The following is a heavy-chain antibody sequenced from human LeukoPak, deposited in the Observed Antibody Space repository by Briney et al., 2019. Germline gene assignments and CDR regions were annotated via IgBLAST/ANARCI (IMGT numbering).Heavy chain of an antibody. D-gene: IGHD6-13*01. CDR2: IYPGDSDT. V-gene: IGHV5-51*01. J-gene: IGHJ6*02. CDR3: ARQHSSSWYTGYYYYGMDV. CDR1: GYTFANYW. Sequence: GESLKISCRATGYTFANYWIGWVRQMPGKGLEWMGIIYPGDSDTRYSPSFQGQVTISADKSISTAYLQWSSLKASDTAMYYCARQHSSSWYTGYYYYGMDVWGQGTTVTVSS.